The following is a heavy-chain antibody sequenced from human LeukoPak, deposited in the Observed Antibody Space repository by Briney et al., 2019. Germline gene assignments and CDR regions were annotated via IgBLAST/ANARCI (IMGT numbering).Heavy chain of an antibody. CDR1: GGSISSGFYY. CDR2: IDDSGYT. D-gene: IGHD4-17*01. CDR3: ATFDYGDYTFDY. J-gene: IGHJ4*02. V-gene: IGHV4-31*03. Sequence: SETLSLTCIVPGGSISSGFYYWSWIRQHPGKGLEWIGYIDDSGYTYYNPSLKSRVTISVDTSKNQFPLRLSSVPAADTAVYYCATFDYGDYTFDYWGQGSLVTVSS.